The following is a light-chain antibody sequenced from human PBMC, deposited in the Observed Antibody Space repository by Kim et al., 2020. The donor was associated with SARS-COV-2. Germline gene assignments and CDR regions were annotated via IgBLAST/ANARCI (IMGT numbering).Light chain of an antibody. Sequence: ATQMTQSPSSLSASVGDSVTITCRASQYIRNDLGWYQQKPGKPPNLLIYAASHLQSGVPSRFSGSGSGTDFTLTISSLQPEDFATYYCLQDYNYPWTFGQGTKVDIK. CDR1: QYIRND. V-gene: IGKV1-6*01. CDR3: LQDYNYPWT. J-gene: IGKJ1*01. CDR2: AAS.